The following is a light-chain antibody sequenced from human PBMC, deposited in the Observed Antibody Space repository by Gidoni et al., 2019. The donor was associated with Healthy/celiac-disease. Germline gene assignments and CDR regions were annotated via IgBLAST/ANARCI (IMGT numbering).Light chain of an antibody. CDR3: QPCYSTPPT. Sequence: DIQMTQSPSSLSASVGDRVTITCRASQSISSYLNWYQQKPGKAPKLLIYAASSLQSGVPARFSGSGSGTDFTLTISSLQPEDFATYYCQPCYSTPPTFGQGTKVEIK. V-gene: IGKV1-39*01. CDR2: AAS. CDR1: QSISSY. J-gene: IGKJ1*01.